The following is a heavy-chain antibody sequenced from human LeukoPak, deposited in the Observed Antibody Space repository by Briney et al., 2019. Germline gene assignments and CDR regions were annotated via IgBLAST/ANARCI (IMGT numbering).Heavy chain of an antibody. D-gene: IGHD2-2*01. CDR3: AKSSLLVVPAATQN. Sequence: GGCLRLSCAASGFTFSSYGMHWVRQAPGKGLEWVAFIRYDGSNKYYADSVKGRFTISRDNSKNTLYLQMNSLRAEDTAVYYCAKSSLLVVPAATQNWGQGTLVTVSS. CDR1: GFTFSSYG. V-gene: IGHV3-30*02. CDR2: IRYDGSNK. J-gene: IGHJ4*01.